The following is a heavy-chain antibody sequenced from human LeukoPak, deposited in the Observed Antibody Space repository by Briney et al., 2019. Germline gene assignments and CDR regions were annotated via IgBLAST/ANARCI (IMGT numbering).Heavy chain of an antibody. CDR3: ARGRVTCFDY. CDR1: GFTFSSYS. Sequence: GGTLRLSCAASGFTFSSYSMNWVRQAPGKGLEWVSSISSSSSYIYYADSVKGRFTISRDNAKNSLYLQMNSLRAEDTAVYYCARGRVTCFDYWGQGTLVTVSS. J-gene: IGHJ4*02. CDR2: ISSSSSYI. V-gene: IGHV3-21*01. D-gene: IGHD2-21*02.